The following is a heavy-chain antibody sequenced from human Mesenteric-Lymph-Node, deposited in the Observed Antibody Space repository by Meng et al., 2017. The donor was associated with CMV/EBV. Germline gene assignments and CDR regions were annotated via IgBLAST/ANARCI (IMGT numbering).Heavy chain of an antibody. CDR1: GFTVSSNY. D-gene: IGHD3-16*01. CDR2: IYSGDST. V-gene: IGHV3-53*01. Sequence: GESLKISCAASGFTVSSNYMTWVRRAPGKGLEWVPLIYSGDSTYYADSVKGRFTISKDNSKNTLYLQMNSLRAEDTAVYYCARVSSTYVPFFDYWGQGTLVTVSS. CDR3: ARVSSTYVPFFDY. J-gene: IGHJ4*02.